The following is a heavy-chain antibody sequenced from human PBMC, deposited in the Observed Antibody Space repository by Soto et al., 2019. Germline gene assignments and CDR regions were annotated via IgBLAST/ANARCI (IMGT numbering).Heavy chain of an antibody. CDR2: IIPYYNTL. CDR3: ASGASRWYPYFFAS. CDR1: EGTFNSYA. V-gene: IGHV1-69*01. D-gene: IGHD6-13*01. J-gene: IGHJ4*02. Sequence: QAQVVQSGAEVRKPGSSVKLSCKASEGTFNSYAIAWVRQAPGQGLEWMGGIIPYYNTLNYAQKFQDRVKITADDSTNTVYMELSSLRSDDTAVYFCASGASRWYPYFFASWAQGALVTVSS.